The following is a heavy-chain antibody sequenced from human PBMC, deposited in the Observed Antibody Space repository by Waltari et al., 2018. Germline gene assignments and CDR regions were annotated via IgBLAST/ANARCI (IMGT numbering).Heavy chain of an antibody. V-gene: IGHV4-34*01. Sequence: QVQLQQWGAGLLKPSETLSLTCAVYGGSFSGYYWSWSRQPPGKGLEWIGEINHSGSTNYSPSLKSRVTISVDTSKNQCSLKLSSVTAADTAVYDCASRSERSGTFDYWGQGTLVTVSS. CDR3: ASRSERSGTFDY. D-gene: IGHD3-3*01. CDR1: GGSFSGYY. J-gene: IGHJ4*02. CDR2: INHSGST.